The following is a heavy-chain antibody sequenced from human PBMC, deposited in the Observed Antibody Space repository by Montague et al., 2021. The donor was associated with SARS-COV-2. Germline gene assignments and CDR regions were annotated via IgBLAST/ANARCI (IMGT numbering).Heavy chain of an antibody. CDR1: GGSISSSSYY. CDR2: NSYSGNN. CDR3: ARGVTMIVVVMRYNCFDP. V-gene: IGHV4-39*01. D-gene: IGHD3-22*01. Sequence: SETLSLTCTASGGSISSSSYYWGWIRQPPGKGLEWIGCNSYSGNNYYHPTLQSRVSISVDTSTNPFSLKLSSVTAADTAVYYCARGVTMIVVVMRYNCFDPWGQGALVTVPS. J-gene: IGHJ5*02.